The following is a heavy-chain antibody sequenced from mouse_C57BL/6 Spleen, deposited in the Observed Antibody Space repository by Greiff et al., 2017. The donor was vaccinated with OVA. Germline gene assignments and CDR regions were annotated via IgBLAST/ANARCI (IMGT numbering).Heavy chain of an antibody. CDR1: GYTFTSYW. CDR3: ARARITTVVADAMDY. CDR2: IDPSDSET. D-gene: IGHD1-1*01. V-gene: IGHV1-52*01. Sequence: VQLQQPGAELVRPGSSVKLSCKASGYTFTSYWMHWVKQRPIQGLEWIGNIDPSDSETHYNQKFKDKATLTVAKSSSTAYMQLRSLTSEDSAVYYCARARITTVVADAMDYWGQGTSVTVSS. J-gene: IGHJ4*01.